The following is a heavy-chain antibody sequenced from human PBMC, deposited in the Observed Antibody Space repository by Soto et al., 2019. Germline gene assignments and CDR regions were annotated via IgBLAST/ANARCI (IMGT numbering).Heavy chain of an antibody. Sequence: EVQLLDSGGDLVQPGGSLRLSCAASGFTFNNYDMSWVRQAPGKGLEWVSTLSDTTYYADSVRGRFTISRDTSGGTLYLQMNSLGVDDTAVYYCARSLGPSRHFFDHWGQGTLVTVSS. J-gene: IGHJ4*02. V-gene: IGHV3-23*01. CDR1: GFTFNNYD. D-gene: IGHD3-16*01. CDR2: LSDTT. CDR3: ARSLGPSRHFFDH.